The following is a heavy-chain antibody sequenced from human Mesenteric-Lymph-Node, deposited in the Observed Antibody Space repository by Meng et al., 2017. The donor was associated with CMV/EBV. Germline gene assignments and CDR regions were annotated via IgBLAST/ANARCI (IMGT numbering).Heavy chain of an antibody. CDR2: INTNTGNP. J-gene: IGHJ4*02. V-gene: IGHV7-4-1*02. CDR3: ARGRNYDILTGYNDY. D-gene: IGHD3-9*01. CDR1: GYTFKTYA. Sequence: SGYTFKTYAMNWVRQAPGQGREWMGWINTNTGNPTYAQGFTGRFVFSLDTSVSTAYLQISSLKAEDTAVYYCARGRNYDILTGYNDYWGQGTLVTVSS.